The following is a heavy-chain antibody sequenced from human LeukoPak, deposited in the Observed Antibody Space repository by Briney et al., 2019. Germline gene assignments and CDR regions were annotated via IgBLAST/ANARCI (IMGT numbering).Heavy chain of an antibody. CDR1: GYSISSGYY. Sequence: PSETLSLTCTVSGYSISSGYYWGWIRQPPGKGLEWIGSIYYSGSTYYNPSLKSRVTISVDTSKNQFSLKLSSVTAADTAVYYCARRDSSSWYDYFDYWGQGTLVTVSS. V-gene: IGHV4-38-2*02. D-gene: IGHD6-13*01. J-gene: IGHJ4*02. CDR2: IYYSGST. CDR3: ARRDSSSWYDYFDY.